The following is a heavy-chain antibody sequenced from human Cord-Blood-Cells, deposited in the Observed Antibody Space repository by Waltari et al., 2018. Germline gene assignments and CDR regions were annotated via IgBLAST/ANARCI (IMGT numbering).Heavy chain of an antibody. CDR2: IYYSGST. V-gene: IGHV4-59*01. J-gene: IGHJ6*02. CDR3: ARGNNVGDYYYYYGMDV. CDR1: GGSLSSYY. D-gene: IGHD4-17*01. Sequence: QVQLQESGPGLVKTSETLSLTCTVPGGSLSSYYWSWIRQPPGKGLEWIGYIYYSGSTNYNPSLKSRVTISVDTSKNQFSLKLSSVTAVDTAVYYCARGNNVGDYYYYYGMDVWGQGTTVTVSS.